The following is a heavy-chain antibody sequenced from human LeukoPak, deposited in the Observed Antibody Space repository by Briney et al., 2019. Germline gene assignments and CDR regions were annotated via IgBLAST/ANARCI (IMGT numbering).Heavy chain of an antibody. J-gene: IGHJ4*02. Sequence: ASVKVSCKASGYTFAGYYMHWVRQAPGQGLEWMGWINPNSGGTNYAQKFQGRVTMTRDTSISTAYMELSRLRSDDTAVYYCAREDYLGYCSGGSCPKAYWGQGTLVTVSS. CDR2: INPNSGGT. CDR1: GYTFAGYY. D-gene: IGHD2-15*01. CDR3: AREDYLGYCSGGSCPKAY. V-gene: IGHV1-2*02.